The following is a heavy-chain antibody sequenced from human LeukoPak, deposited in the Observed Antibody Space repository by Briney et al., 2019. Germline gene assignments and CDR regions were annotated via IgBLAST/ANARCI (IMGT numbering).Heavy chain of an antibody. CDR2: ISSSSSYI. Sequence: GGSLRLSCAASGFTFSSYSMNWVRQAPGKGLEWVSSISSSSSYIYYADSVKGRFTISRDNAKNSLFLQMNSLRAEDTAVYYCARDLRDDWFDAHWFDPWGQGTLVTVSS. J-gene: IGHJ5*02. V-gene: IGHV3-21*01. CDR1: GFTFSSYS. D-gene: IGHD3-9*01. CDR3: ARDLRDDWFDAHWFDP.